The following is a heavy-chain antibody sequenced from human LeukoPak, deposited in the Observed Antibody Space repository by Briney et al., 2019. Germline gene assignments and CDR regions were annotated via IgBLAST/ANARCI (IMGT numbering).Heavy chain of an antibody. CDR1: GFTFSSYG. Sequence: PGGSLRLSCAASGFTFSSYGMHWVRQAPGKGLEWVAVIWYDGSNKYYADSVKGRFTISRDNSKNTLYLQMNSLRAEDTAVYYCARDRRYCSSTSCYLKGNWFDPWGQGTLATVSS. D-gene: IGHD2-2*01. CDR2: IWYDGSNK. V-gene: IGHV3-33*01. J-gene: IGHJ5*02. CDR3: ARDRRYCSSTSCYLKGNWFDP.